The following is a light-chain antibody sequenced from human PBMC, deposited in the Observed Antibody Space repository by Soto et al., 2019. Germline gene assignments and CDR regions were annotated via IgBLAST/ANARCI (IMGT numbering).Light chain of an antibody. CDR1: QTVYSN. Sequence: EIVMTQSPATLSVSPGERATLSCRASQTVYSNLAWYQQKYGQAPRLLIYGASTRATGVPARFSGSGSGTEFSLTISSLQSEDGAVYSCQHYSNWPYTFGQGTKLEIK. V-gene: IGKV3-15*01. CDR3: QHYSNWPYT. J-gene: IGKJ2*01. CDR2: GAS.